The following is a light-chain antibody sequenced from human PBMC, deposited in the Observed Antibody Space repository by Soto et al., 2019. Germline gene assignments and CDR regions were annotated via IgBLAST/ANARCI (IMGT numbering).Light chain of an antibody. Sequence: QSALTQPASASGSPGQSITISCTGTSSDVGAYNHVSWYQQYPGKAPKLLIYDVSNRLSGVSNRFSGSKSDNTASLTVSGLLAEDEADYYCTSYTTSATWIFGGGTKVTVL. CDR2: DVS. J-gene: IGLJ2*01. V-gene: IGLV2-14*01. CDR3: TSYTTSATWI. CDR1: SSDVGAYNH.